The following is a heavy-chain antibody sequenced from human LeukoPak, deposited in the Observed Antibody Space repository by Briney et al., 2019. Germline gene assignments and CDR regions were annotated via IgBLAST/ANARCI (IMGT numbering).Heavy chain of an antibody. D-gene: IGHD6-13*01. CDR1: GFTFSSYA. Sequence: PGGSLRLSCAASGFTFSSYAMTWVRQAPGKGLEWVSVIGTAGDTYYADSVKGRFTISRENAKNSLYLQMNSLRAGDTAVYYCARGSVRVGMDVWGQGTTVTVSS. CDR3: ARGSVRVGMDV. CDR2: IGTAGDT. V-gene: IGHV3-13*01. J-gene: IGHJ6*02.